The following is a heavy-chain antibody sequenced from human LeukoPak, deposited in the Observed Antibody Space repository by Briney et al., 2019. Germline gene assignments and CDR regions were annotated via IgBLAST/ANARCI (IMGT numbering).Heavy chain of an antibody. V-gene: IGHV1-69*05. CDR3: ARGRFLELLLLGWFHP. Sequence: SVKVSCKASGGTFSSYAISWVRQAPGQGLEWMGGIIPIFGTANYAQKFQGRVTVTTDESTSTAYMELSSLRSEDTAVYYCARGRFLELLLLGWFHPWGQGTLVTVSS. CDR1: GGTFSSYA. D-gene: IGHD3-3*01. CDR2: IIPIFGTA. J-gene: IGHJ5*02.